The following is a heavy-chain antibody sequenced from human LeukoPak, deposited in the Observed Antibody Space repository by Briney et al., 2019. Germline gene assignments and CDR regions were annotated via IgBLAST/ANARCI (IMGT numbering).Heavy chain of an antibody. V-gene: IGHV3-30*04. CDR3: ARNLRWVATGSILDY. Sequence: GGSLRLSCVASGFSFSSHAMHWVRQAPGKGLDWVAVISYDGSNKYYADSVKGRFTISRDNSKNTLYLEMNSLRVEDTAEYYCARNLRWVATGSILDYWGQGTLVTVSS. D-gene: IGHD2-21*02. CDR1: GFSFSSHA. CDR2: ISYDGSNK. J-gene: IGHJ4*02.